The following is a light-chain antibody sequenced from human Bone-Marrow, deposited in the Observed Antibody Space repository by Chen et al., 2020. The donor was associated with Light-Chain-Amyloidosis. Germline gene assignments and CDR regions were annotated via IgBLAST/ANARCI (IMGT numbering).Light chain of an antibody. CDR1: SGDVGTYNY. CDR2: AVS. V-gene: IGLV2-14*01. Sequence: QSALTQPASVSGSPGQSITISCTGTSGDVGTYNYVSWYQKHPGKAPKVMIYAVSNRPSWVSNRFSGSKSGNTASLTISGLQAGDEANYYCNSFTSSSSYVFGPGTKVTVL. J-gene: IGLJ1*01. CDR3: NSFTSSSSYV.